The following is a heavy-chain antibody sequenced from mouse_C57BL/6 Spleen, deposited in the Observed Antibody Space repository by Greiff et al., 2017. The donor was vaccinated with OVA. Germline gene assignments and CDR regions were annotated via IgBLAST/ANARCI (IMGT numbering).Heavy chain of an antibody. V-gene: IGHV1-80*01. J-gene: IGHJ4*01. CDR2: IYPGDGDT. D-gene: IGHD2-2*01. CDR3: ARIYYGYDATGTGAMDY. CDR1: GYAFSSYW. Sequence: QVQLQQSGAELVKPGASVKISCKASGYAFSSYWMNWVKQRPGKGLEWIGQIYPGDGDTNYNGKFKGKATLTADKSSSTAYMQLSSLTSEDSAVYFCARIYYGYDATGTGAMDYWGQGTSVTVSS.